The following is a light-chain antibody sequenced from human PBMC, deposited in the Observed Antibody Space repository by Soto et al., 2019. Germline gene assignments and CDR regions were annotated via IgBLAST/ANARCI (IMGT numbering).Light chain of an antibody. CDR1: QSVGSN. V-gene: IGKV3-15*01. CDR2: GAS. Sequence: VMTQSQAPLSVSPGERVTLSGRARQSVGSNLAWYQQKPGQAPRLLIYGASNRATGIPARFSGSGSETEFTLTISSLQAEDSAVYVCQQYNNWPTWTVGKGNKVDIK. CDR3: QQYNNWPTWT. J-gene: IGKJ1*01.